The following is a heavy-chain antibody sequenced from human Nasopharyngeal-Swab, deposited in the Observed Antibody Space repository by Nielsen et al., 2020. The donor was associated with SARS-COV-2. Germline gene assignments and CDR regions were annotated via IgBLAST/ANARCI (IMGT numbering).Heavy chain of an antibody. D-gene: IGHD6-13*01. Sequence: SETLSLTCPVSADSITSGGSYWSWIRQHPGKGLEWIGYIYYSGSTYYNPSLKSRVTISVDTSKNQFSLKLSSVTAADTAVYYCARVSSSWDAYYWGQGTLATVSS. J-gene: IGHJ4*02. CDR3: ARVSSSWDAYY. V-gene: IGHV4-31*03. CDR1: ADSITSGGSY. CDR2: IYYSGST.